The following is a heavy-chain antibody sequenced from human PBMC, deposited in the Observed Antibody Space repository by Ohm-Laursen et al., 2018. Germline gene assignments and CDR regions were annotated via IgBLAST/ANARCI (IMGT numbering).Heavy chain of an antibody. CDR1: GFTFSSYA. J-gene: IGHJ4*02. CDR2: ISGSGGST. CDR3: AKTAYYDFWSGQRYYFDY. Sequence: SLRLSCSASGFTFSSYAMSWVRQAPGKGLEWVSAISGSGGSTYYADSVKGRFTISRDNSKNTLYLQMNSLRAEDTAVYYCAKTAYYDFWSGQRYYFDYWGQGTLVTVSS. D-gene: IGHD3-3*01. V-gene: IGHV3-23*01.